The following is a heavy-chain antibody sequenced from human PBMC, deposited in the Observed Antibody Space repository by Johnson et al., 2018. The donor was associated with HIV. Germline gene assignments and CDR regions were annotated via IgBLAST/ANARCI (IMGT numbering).Heavy chain of an antibody. Sequence: VQLVESGGGLVKPGGSLRLSCAASGFTFRSYAMHWVRQAPGKGLEWVAVISSGGSNTYHADSVKGRFTISRDNSKNTLFLQMNSLRPEDTAVYYCANRRGIGDVFDIWGQGTMVTVSS. CDR3: ANRRGIGDVFDI. J-gene: IGHJ3*02. CDR2: ISSGGSNT. CDR1: GFTFRSYA. D-gene: IGHD2-15*01. V-gene: IGHV3-30*04.